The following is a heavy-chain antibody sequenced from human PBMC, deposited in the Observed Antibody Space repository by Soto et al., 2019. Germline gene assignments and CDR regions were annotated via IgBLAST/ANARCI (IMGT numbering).Heavy chain of an antibody. D-gene: IGHD3-22*01. Sequence: SVKVACEASGCTFSSYAIIWVRQAPGQVLEWMGGIIPIFGTANYAQKFQGRVTITADESTSTAYMELSSLRAEDTAVYYCARRGYYDSSGYYYWGQGTLVTSPQ. CDR1: GCTFSSYA. CDR2: IIPIFGTA. J-gene: IGHJ4*02. V-gene: IGHV1-69*13. CDR3: ARRGYYDSSGYYY.